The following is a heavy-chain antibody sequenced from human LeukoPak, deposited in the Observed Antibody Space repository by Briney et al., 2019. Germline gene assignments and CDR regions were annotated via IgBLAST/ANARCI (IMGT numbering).Heavy chain of an antibody. Sequence: SETMSLTCTVSGGSISSYYWSWIRQPPGKGLEWIGYIYYSGSTNYNPSLKSRVTISVDTSKNQFSLKLSSVTAADTAVYYCARHYGDYGWYYYYYMDVWGKGTTVTVSS. J-gene: IGHJ6*03. V-gene: IGHV4-59*01. CDR2: IYYSGST. CDR3: ARHYGDYGWYYYYYMDV. CDR1: GGSISSYY. D-gene: IGHD4-17*01.